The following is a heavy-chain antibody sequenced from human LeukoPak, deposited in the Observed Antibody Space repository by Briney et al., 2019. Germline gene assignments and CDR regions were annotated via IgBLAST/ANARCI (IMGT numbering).Heavy chain of an antibody. J-gene: IGHJ4*02. Sequence: GESLKISCKGSGYTFISHWIGWVRQMPGKGLEWMGTIYSPSFQGQVTISVDNSINTAYLQWSSLKASDTAMYYCARMASSWYRYFDYWGQGTLVTVSS. CDR2: IY. CDR1: GYTFISHW. V-gene: IGHV5-51*01. D-gene: IGHD6-13*01. CDR3: ARMASSWYRYFDY.